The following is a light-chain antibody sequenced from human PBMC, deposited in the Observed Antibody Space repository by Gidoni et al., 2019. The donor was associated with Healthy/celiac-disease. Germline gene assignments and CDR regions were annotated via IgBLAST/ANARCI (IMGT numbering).Light chain of an antibody. CDR2: AAS. J-gene: IGKJ2*01. Sequence: DIQMTQSPSSLSASVGDRVTITCRASQSISSYLNWYQQKPGKAPKLLIYAASSLQSGVPSRFSGSGSGTDFTLTISSLQPEDFATYYCQQSYSTPQYTFXXXTKXEIK. CDR1: QSISSY. V-gene: IGKV1-39*01. CDR3: QQSYSTPQYT.